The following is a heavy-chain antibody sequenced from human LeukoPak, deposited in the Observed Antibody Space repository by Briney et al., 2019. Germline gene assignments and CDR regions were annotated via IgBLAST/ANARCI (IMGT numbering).Heavy chain of an antibody. CDR2: IRYDGSNK. J-gene: IGHJ4*02. CDR3: GRGTYRYFDF. V-gene: IGHV3-30*02. Sequence: GGSLRLSCAASAFTFSRYGMHWVRQAPGKGLEWVAFIRYDGSNKYYADFVKGRFTISRDNAKNSVYLQMNSLRAEDTAVYYCGRGTYRYFDFWGQGTLVTVSS. D-gene: IGHD1-26*01. CDR1: AFTFSRYG.